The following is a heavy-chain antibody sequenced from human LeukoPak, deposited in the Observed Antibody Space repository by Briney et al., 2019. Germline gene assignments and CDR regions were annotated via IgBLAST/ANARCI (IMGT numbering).Heavy chain of an antibody. J-gene: IGHJ4*02. CDR3: ASRGVGGDRPYYFDY. CDR2: ISSSSSYI. CDR1: GFTFSSYS. D-gene: IGHD2-21*02. Sequence: GGSLRLSCAASGFTFSSYSMNWVRQAPGKGLEWVSSISSSSSYIYYADSVKGRFTISRDNAKNSLYLQMNSLRAEDTAVYYCASRGVGGDRPYYFDYWGQGTLVTVSS. V-gene: IGHV3-21*01.